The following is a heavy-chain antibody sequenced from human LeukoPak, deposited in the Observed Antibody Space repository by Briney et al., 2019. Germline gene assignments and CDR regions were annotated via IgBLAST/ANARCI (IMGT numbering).Heavy chain of an antibody. CDR3: AREEAGTYGFEY. J-gene: IGHJ4*02. Sequence: SQTLPLTCAIFGDSVSSDTAAWNWIRQSPSRGLEWLGRAFYRSQWYNDYAVSVKGRIAINPDTSKNQFSLQLNSVSPEDTAVYYCAREEAGTYGFEYWGQGTLVTVSS. CDR1: GDSVSSDTAA. CDR2: AFYRSQWYN. D-gene: IGHD3-10*01. V-gene: IGHV6-1*01.